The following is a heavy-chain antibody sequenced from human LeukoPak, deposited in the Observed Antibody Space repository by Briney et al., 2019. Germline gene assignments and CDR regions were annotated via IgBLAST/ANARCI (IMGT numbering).Heavy chain of an antibody. CDR1: GGSISSSSFY. V-gene: IGHV4-39*07. CDR3: ARGRFYYASGSFNWFDP. CDR2: IYYSGNT. D-gene: IGHD3-10*01. Sequence: SETLSLTCTVSGGSISSSSFYWGWVRQPPGKGLEGIGSIYYSGNTYYNPSLKSRVTISVDTSKNQFSLNLSSVTAADTAVYYCARGRFYYASGSFNWFDPWGLGTLVTVSS. J-gene: IGHJ5*02.